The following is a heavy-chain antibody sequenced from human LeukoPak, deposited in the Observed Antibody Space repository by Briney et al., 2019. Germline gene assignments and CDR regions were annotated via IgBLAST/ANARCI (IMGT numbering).Heavy chain of an antibody. J-gene: IGHJ4*02. CDR1: GFTFSSHT. CDR2: ISSSTTYI. D-gene: IGHD3-22*01. V-gene: IGHV3-21*01. CDR3: ARERYHDSSLDY. Sequence: GGSLRLSCVASGFTFSSHTMNWVRQAPGKGLEWVSSISSSTTYIYYADSVKGRFTLSRDNAKNSLYLQMNSLRAEDTAVYYCARERYHDSSLDYWGQGILVTVPS.